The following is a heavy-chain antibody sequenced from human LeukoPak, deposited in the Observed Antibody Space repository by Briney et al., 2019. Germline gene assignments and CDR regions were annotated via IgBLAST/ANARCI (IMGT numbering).Heavy chain of an antibody. J-gene: IGHJ4*02. CDR3: AKARTRSSITEYYFDY. D-gene: IGHD6-6*01. V-gene: IGHV1-69*04. CDR2: IIPIVDIA. CDR1: GGTLSTYA. Sequence: SVKVSCKASGGTLSTYAINWVRQAPGQGLEWMGRIIPIVDIATYAQKFQGRVTITADKSTSTADMELSSLRAEDTAVYYCAKARTRSSITEYYFDYWGQGTLVTVSS.